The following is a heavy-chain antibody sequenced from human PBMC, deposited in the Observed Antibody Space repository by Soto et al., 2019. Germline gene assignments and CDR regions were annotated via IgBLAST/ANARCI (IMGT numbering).Heavy chain of an antibody. CDR2: ISAYNGNT. CDR1: GYTFTSYG. V-gene: IGHV1-18*01. D-gene: IGHD4-17*01. Sequence: GASVKVSCKASGYTFTSYGISWVRQAPGQGLEWMGWISAYNGNTNYAQKLQGRVTMTTDTSTSTAYMELRSLRSDDTAVYYCAFFFSTVTTRYLFYSCGQGTLVPVSS. CDR3: AFFFSTVTTRYLFYS. J-gene: IGHJ5*02.